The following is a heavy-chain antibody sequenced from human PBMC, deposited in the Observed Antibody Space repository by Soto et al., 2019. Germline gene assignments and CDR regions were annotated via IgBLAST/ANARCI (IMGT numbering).Heavy chain of an antibody. J-gene: IGHJ5*02. V-gene: IGHV1-69*01. CDR1: GGTFRTYA. Sequence: QVQLVQSGAEVKKTGSSVKVSCKVSGGTFRTYAINWVRQAPGQGLEWMGGITPISGTTNHAQKFRGRVTISADESTSTAYMDLSSLRHNDTAVYYCARAGTWGQGSLVTVSS. CDR2: ITPISGTT. CDR3: ARAGT.